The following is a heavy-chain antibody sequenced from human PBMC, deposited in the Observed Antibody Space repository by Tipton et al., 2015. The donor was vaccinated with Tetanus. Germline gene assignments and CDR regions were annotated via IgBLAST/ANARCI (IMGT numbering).Heavy chain of an antibody. CDR3: ARKRNAAGVYGMDV. J-gene: IGHJ6*02. CDR1: GYTFTGYY. V-gene: IGHV1-2*02. CDR2: INPNSGGT. D-gene: IGHD6-13*01. Sequence: QMQLVQSGAEVKKPGASVKVSCKASGYTFTGYYMHWVRQAPGQGLEWMGLINPNSGGTNYAQKFQGRVTMTRDTSISTAYMELSRLRSDDTAVYYCARKRNAAGVYGMDVWGQGTTVTVSS.